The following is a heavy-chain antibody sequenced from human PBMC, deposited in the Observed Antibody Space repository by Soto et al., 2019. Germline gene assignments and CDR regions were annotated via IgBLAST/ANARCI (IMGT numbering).Heavy chain of an antibody. CDR1: GFTFSSYS. V-gene: IGHV3-21*01. J-gene: IGHJ6*02. CDR2: ISSSSSYI. Sequence: EVQLVESGGGLFKPGGSLRLSCASSGFTFSSYSMNWVSQAPGKGLEWVSSISSSSSYIYYADSVKGRFTIFIDNAKNSLILQMNSLRAEDTAVYYCASPIAARPAYYYYGMDVWGQGTTVAVS. CDR3: ASPIAARPAYYYYGMDV. D-gene: IGHD6-6*01.